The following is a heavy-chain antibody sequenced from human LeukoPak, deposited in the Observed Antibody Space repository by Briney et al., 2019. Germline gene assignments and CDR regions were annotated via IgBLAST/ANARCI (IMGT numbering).Heavy chain of an antibody. D-gene: IGHD5-12*01. Sequence: PGRSLRLSCAASGFTFSSYAMHWVRQAPGKGLEWVAVISYDGSNKYYADSVKGRFTISRDNTKNTLYLQMNSLRAEDTAVYYCASIVDIVATTVDYWGQGTLVTVSS. J-gene: IGHJ4*02. V-gene: IGHV3-30-3*01. CDR2: ISYDGSNK. CDR3: ASIVDIVATTVDY. CDR1: GFTFSSYA.